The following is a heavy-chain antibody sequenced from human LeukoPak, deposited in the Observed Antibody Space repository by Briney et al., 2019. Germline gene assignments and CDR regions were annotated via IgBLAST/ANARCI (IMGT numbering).Heavy chain of an antibody. CDR2: ISAYNGNT. CDR1: GYTFTSYG. J-gene: IGHJ4*02. CDR3: ARGMLGYCSGSSCYGDY. D-gene: IGHD2-15*01. V-gene: IGHV1-18*01. Sequence: ASVKVSCKASGYTFTSYGISWVRQAPGQGLEWMGWISAYNGNTNYAQKLQGRVTMTTDTSTSTAYMELRSLRSDDTAVYYCARGMLGYCSGSSCYGDYWGQGTLVTVSS.